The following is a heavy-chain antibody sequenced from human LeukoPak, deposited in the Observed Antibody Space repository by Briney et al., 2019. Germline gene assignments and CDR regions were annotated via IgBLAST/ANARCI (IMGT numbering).Heavy chain of an antibody. Sequence: GGTLRLSCATSGFIFSHHGMNWVRQAPGKGLEWVSGISPSGGITYYTDSVKGRFTISRDNSKNTVSLQMNSLRGEDTAVYYCAKDDAWGRYKDWGQGTLVTVSS. CDR1: GFIFSHHG. CDR3: AKDDAWGRYKD. D-gene: IGHD3-16*01. CDR2: ISPSGGIT. V-gene: IGHV3-23*01. J-gene: IGHJ1*01.